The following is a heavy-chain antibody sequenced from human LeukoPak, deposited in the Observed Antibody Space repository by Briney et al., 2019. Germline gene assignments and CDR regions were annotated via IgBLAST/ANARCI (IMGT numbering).Heavy chain of an antibody. CDR2: ISGTGSST. CDR1: GFTFNSYT. Sequence: GGSLRLSCSASGFTFNSYTMTWGRQAPGKGLEWIASISGTGSSTYYADSVKGRLTISRDNSKSTLHLQMNSLRAEDTAVYYCAKSLLGYCSGGSCYPEDYWGQGTLVTVSS. J-gene: IGHJ4*02. CDR3: AKSLLGYCSGGSCYPEDY. V-gene: IGHV3-23*01. D-gene: IGHD2-15*01.